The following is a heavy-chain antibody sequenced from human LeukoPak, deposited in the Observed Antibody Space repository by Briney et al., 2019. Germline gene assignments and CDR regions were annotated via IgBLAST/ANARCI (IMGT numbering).Heavy chain of an antibody. CDR1: GFTFNNYA. J-gene: IGHJ4*02. Sequence: PGGSLRLSCAASGFTFNNYAMHWVRQAPGKGLEWVSAISTDAGETHYADSVKGRFTISRDNSKNTVSLQMSSLRAEDTALYYCAKGSGNGYGSGPFDYWGQGTLVTVSS. CDR3: AKGSGNGYGSGPFDY. V-gene: IGHV3-23*01. D-gene: IGHD3-10*01. CDR2: ISTDAGET.